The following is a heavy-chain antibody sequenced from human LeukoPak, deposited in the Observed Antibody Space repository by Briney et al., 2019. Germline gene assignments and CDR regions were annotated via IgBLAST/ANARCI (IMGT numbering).Heavy chain of an antibody. CDR1: GYTFTSYA. D-gene: IGHD4-17*01. Sequence: GASVKVSCKASGYTFTSYAMHWVRQAPGQRLEWMGWINAGNGNTKYSQKFQGRITITRDTSASTAYMELSSLRSEDTDVYYCARSGITVTTMDNWWFGDWFDPWGQGTLVTVSS. CDR3: ARSGITVTTMDNWWFGDWFDP. CDR2: INAGNGNT. J-gene: IGHJ5*02. V-gene: IGHV1-3*01.